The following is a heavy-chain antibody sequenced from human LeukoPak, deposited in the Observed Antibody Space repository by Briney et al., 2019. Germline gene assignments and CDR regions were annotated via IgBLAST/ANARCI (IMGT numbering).Heavy chain of an antibody. CDR2: ISAYNSAT. CDR1: GYTFSNFG. J-gene: IGHJ5*02. CDR3: ARSGDGNWFDP. V-gene: IGHV1-18*04. D-gene: IGHD1-14*01. Sequence: GASVKVSCKCSGYTFSNFGVGWVRQAPGQGLEWMGWISAYNSATNYAQKVQGRVTMTTDTSTSTAYMELRSLRSDDTAVYYCARSGDGNWFDPWGQGTLVSVSS.